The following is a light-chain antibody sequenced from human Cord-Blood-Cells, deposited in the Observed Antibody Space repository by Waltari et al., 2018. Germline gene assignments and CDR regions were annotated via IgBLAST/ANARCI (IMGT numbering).Light chain of an antibody. Sequence: DIVMTQSPLSLPVTPGEPASISCRSSQSLLHSNGYNYFDWYLKKPGQSQQLLIYLGSNRASGVPDRFSGSGSGTDFTLKISRVEAEDVGVYYCMQALQTPYTFGQGTKLEIK. CDR1: QSLLHSNGYNY. CDR2: LGS. J-gene: IGKJ2*01. V-gene: IGKV2-28*01. CDR3: MQALQTPYT.